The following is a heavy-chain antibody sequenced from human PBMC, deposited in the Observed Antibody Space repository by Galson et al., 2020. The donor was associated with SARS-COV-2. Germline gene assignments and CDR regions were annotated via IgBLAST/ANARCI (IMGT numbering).Heavy chain of an antibody. V-gene: IGHV4-39*07. CDR3: AGDEGYGSGLRGADV. Sequence: ASETLSLTCTVSGGSISSSGYFWGWVRQPPGKGLEWIGSIYSSGSTYYNPSLKSRVTISLDTSNNQFSLKLTSVTAADTAMYYCAGDEGYGSGLRGADVWGQGTTVTVSS. J-gene: IGHJ6*02. CDR2: IYSSGST. CDR1: GGSISSSGYF. D-gene: IGHD6-19*01.